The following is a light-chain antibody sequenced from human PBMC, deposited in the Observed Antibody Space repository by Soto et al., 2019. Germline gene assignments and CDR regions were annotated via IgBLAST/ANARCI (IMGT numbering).Light chain of an antibody. CDR2: KAS. CDR3: QQYDPYSST. CDR1: QSISDW. J-gene: IGKJ2*01. V-gene: IGKV1-5*03. Sequence: DIQMTQSPSTLSASVGDRVTITCRASQSISDWLAWYQQKPGKAPKLLIYKASGLQSGVPSRFSGSGSGTEFTLTISSLQPDDFATYYCQQYDPYSSTFGQGTKLEIK.